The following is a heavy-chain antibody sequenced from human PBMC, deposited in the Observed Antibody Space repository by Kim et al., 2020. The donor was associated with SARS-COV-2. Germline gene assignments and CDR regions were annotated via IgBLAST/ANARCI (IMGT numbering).Heavy chain of an antibody. V-gene: IGHV3-30*04. J-gene: IGHJ4*01. CDR3: AREDPYGSGSYFPEPFD. D-gene: IGHD3-10*01. CDR2: ISYDGSNK. CDR1: GFTFSSYA. Sequence: GGSLRLSCAASGFTFSSYAMHWVRQAPGKGLEWVAVISYDGSNKYYADSVKGRFTISRDNSKNTLYLQMNSLRAEDTAVYYCAREDPYGSGSYFPEPFD.